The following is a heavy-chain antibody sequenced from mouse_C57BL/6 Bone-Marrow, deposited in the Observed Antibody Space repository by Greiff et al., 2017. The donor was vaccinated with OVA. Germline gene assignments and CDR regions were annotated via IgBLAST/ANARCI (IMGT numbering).Heavy chain of an antibody. CDR2: IRNKANNHAT. J-gene: IGHJ4*01. CDR3: TGNYYDYDVNAMDY. D-gene: IGHD2-4*01. V-gene: IGHV6-6*01. CDR1: GFTFSDAW. Sequence: EVKLMESGGGLVQPGGSMKLSCAASGFTFSDAWMDWVRQSPEKGLEWVAEIRNKANNHATYYAESVKGRFTISRDDSKSSVYLQMNSLRAEDTGIYYCTGNYYDYDVNAMDYWGQGTSVTVSS.